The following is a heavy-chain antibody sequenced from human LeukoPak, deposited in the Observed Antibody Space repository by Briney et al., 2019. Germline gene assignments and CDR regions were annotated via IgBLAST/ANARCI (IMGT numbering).Heavy chain of an antibody. CDR3: TSRSHMFGGAFDI. Sequence: GGSLRLSCAASGFTFSSYAMSWVRRAPGRGLEWVGRIKSKTDGGTTDYAAPVKGRFTISRDDSKNTLSLQMNSLKTEDTAVYYCTSRSHMFGGAFDIWGQGTMVTVSS. J-gene: IGHJ3*02. D-gene: IGHD3-16*01. V-gene: IGHV3-15*01. CDR2: IKSKTDGGTT. CDR1: GFTFSSYA.